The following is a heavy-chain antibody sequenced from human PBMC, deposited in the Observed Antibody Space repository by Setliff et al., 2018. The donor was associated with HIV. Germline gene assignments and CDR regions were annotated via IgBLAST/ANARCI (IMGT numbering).Heavy chain of an antibody. CDR1: GGSINRSNYY. D-gene: IGHD2-15*01. CDR2: VFYSGGS. CDR3: ARGGLGVVGAIDY. V-gene: IGHV4-39*01. J-gene: IGHJ4*02. Sequence: PSETLSLTCTVPGGSINRSNYYWGWIRQPPGKGLEWIGSVFYSGGSYYTPSLKSRVTISVDTSKNQFFLKLSSVNAADTAVYYCARGGLGVVGAIDYWSQGTLVTVSS.